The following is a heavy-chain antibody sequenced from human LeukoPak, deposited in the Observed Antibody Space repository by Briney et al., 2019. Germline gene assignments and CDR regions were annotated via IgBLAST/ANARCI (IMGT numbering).Heavy chain of an antibody. J-gene: IGHJ3*02. CDR2: IYYSGST. Sequence: PLETLSLTCTVSGGSISSSSYYWGWIRQPPGKGLEWIGSIYYSGSTYYNPSLKSRVTISVDTSKNQFSLKLSSVTAADTAVYYCARYARGGVDAFDIWGQGTMVTVSS. D-gene: IGHD2-2*01. CDR1: GGSISSSSYY. CDR3: ARYARGGVDAFDI. V-gene: IGHV4-39*07.